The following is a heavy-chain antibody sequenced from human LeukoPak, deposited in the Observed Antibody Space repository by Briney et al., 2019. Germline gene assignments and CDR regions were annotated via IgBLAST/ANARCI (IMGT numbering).Heavy chain of an antibody. CDR2: ISHTGIT. Sequence: SETLSLRSAVSGGSMSGHCWSWIRQSPEKGLEYIGYISHTGITNYNPSLKSRLTISLETSQNQFSLSLTSVTAADTAVYYCVRGGAMARHYFDTWGQGTLASVSS. CDR3: VRGGAMARHYFDT. D-gene: IGHD3-16*01. CDR1: GGSMSGHC. J-gene: IGHJ4*02. V-gene: IGHV4-59*11.